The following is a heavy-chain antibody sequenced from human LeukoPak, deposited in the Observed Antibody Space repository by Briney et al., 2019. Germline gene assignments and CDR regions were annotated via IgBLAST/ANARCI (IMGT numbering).Heavy chain of an antibody. CDR1: GFNFSSYS. V-gene: IGHV3-21*01. CDR3: ARGFSYEIDY. J-gene: IGHJ4*02. CDR2: ITSSGSKM. D-gene: IGHD5-18*01. Sequence: GGSLRLSCAVSGFNFSSYSMNWVRQAPGMGLEWVASITSSGSKMYYADVVKGRFAISRDIPRNSLYLQMNSLRAEDTAVYFCARGFSYEIDYWGQGTLVTVSS.